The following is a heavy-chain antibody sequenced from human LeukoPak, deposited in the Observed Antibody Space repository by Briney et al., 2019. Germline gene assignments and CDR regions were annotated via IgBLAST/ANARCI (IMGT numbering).Heavy chain of an antibody. CDR2: IKQDGSEK. Sequence: PSETLSLTCTVSGGSISSYYWSWIRQPPGKGLEWVANIKQDGSEKYYVDSVKGRFTISRDNAKNSLYLQMNSLRAEDTAVYYCAREQAWEGNVLRYFDWLSAFDYWGQGTLVTVSS. V-gene: IGHV3-7*01. J-gene: IGHJ4*02. CDR1: GGSISSYY. CDR3: AREQAWEGNVLRYFDWLSAFDY. D-gene: IGHD3-9*01.